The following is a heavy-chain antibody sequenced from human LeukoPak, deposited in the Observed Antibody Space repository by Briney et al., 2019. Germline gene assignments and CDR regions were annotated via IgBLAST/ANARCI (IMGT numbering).Heavy chain of an antibody. V-gene: IGHV3-33*08. CDR3: ADTQPRGAFDI. CDR2: IWYDGSNK. D-gene: IGHD5-18*01. J-gene: IGHJ3*02. Sequence: GGSLRLSCAASGFTYSSYGMHWVRQAPGKGLEWVAVIWYDGSNKYYADSVKGRFTISRDNSKNTLYLQMNSLRAEDTAVYYCADTQPRGAFDIWGQGTMVTVSS. CDR1: GFTYSSYG.